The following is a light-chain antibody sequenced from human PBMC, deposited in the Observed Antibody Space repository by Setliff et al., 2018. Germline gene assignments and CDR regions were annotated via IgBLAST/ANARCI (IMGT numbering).Light chain of an antibody. J-gene: IGLJ1*01. V-gene: IGLV2-11*01. CDR3: CSYAGSYTSLYV. CDR1: SSDVGGYNY. CDR2: DVS. Sequence: QSALTQPRSVSGSPGQSVTISCTGTSSDVGGYNYVSWYQQHPGKAPKLMIYDVSKRLSGVPDRFSGSKSGNTASLTISGLQAEDEADYYCCSYAGSYTSLYVFGTGTKV.